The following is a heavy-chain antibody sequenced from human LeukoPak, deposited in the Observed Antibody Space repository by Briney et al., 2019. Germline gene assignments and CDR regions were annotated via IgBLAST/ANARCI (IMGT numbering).Heavy chain of an antibody. CDR2: IYTSGST. CDR3: ARDFGEGYSGYDPNYYFDY. Sequence: SETLSLTCTVSGGSISSYYWSWIRQPAGKGLEWIGRIYTSGSTNYNPSLKSRVTMSVDTSKNQFSLKLSSVTAADTAVYYCARDFGEGYSGYDPNYYFDYWGQGTLVTVSS. J-gene: IGHJ4*02. V-gene: IGHV4-4*07. D-gene: IGHD5-12*01. CDR1: GGSISSYY.